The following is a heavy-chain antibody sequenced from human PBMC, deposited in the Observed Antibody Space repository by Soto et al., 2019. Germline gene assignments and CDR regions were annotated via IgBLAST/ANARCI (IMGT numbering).Heavy chain of an antibody. CDR3: AAGLGYGSITSYYGLPDY. CDR1: GFTFTSSA. Sequence: EASVKVYCNASGFTFTSSAIQLVRQAREQRLEWIGWIVVGSGNTNYAQKFQERVTITRDMSTSTAYMELSSLRSEDTAVYYCAAGLGYGSITSYYGLPDYWRQGSLVIVSS. V-gene: IGHV1-58*02. D-gene: IGHD2-2*01. CDR2: IVVGSGNT. J-gene: IGHJ4*02.